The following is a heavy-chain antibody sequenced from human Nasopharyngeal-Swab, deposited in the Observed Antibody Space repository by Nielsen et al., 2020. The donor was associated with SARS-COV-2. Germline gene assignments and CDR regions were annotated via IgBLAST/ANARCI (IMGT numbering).Heavy chain of an antibody. D-gene: IGHD1-14*01. Sequence: SETLSLTCTVSGGSIKSGAFYWAWIRQPPGKGLEWIWSIYYSGNTYFNPSLKSRVTISLDTSKNQFSLKLNSVTVADTAVYYCARRIPARAFDVWGQGTMVIASP. V-gene: IGHV4-39*01. CDR1: GGSIKSGAFY. J-gene: IGHJ3*01. CDR3: ARRIPARAFDV. CDR2: IYYSGNT.